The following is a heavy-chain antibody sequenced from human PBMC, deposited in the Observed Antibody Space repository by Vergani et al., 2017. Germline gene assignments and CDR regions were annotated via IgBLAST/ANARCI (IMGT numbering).Heavy chain of an antibody. CDR1: GFTFDDYT. CDR3: AKVGLLATDDAFDI. CDR2: ISWDGGST. Sequence: EVQLVESGGGLVKPGGSLRLSCAASGFTFDDYTMHWVRQAPGKGMEWVSLISWDGGSTYYADYVNGRFTISRDNSKNSLYLQMNSLRTEDTALYYCAKVGLLATDDAFDIWGQGTMVTVSS. D-gene: IGHD4/OR15-4a*01. J-gene: IGHJ3*02. V-gene: IGHV3-43*01.